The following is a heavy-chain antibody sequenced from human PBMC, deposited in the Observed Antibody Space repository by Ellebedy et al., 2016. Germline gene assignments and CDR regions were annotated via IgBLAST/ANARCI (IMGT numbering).Heavy chain of an antibody. J-gene: IGHJ5*02. CDR1: GGSISPYY. CDR3: AREGDYGANNWFDP. Sequence: SETLSLXXTVSGGSISPYYWSWIRQPPGKGLEWIGYISYSGSTNYNPSLKSRVTISVDTSKNQFSLRLSSATAADTAVYYCAREGDYGANNWFDPWGLGTLVTVSS. V-gene: IGHV4-59*01. CDR2: ISYSGST. D-gene: IGHD4-17*01.